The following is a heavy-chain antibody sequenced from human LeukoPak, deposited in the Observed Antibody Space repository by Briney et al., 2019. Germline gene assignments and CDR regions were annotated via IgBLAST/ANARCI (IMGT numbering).Heavy chain of an antibody. V-gene: IGHV4-34*01. D-gene: IGHD3-10*01. CDR1: SGSFSGYY. J-gene: IGHJ4*02. CDR3: ARYQRVPNQGSGSYLETPYYFDY. Sequence: PSETLSLTCAVYSGSFSGYYWSWIRQPPGKGLEWIGEINHSGSTNYNPSLKSRVTISVDTSKNQFSLKLSSVTAADTAVYYCARYQRVPNQGSGSYLETPYYFDYWGQGTLVTVSS. CDR2: INHSGST.